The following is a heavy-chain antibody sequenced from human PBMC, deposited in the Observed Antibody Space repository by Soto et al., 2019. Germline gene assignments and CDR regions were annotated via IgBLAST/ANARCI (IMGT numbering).Heavy chain of an antibody. J-gene: IGHJ4*02. Sequence: GESLKTSCKGSGYKFTTYWIGWVRQMPGKGLEWMAIIYPDDSDSRYSPSFQGQVTISADKSISTAYLQWSSLKASDTAIYYCVATYGDYLDYWGQGTLVTVS. CDR3: VATYGDYLDY. V-gene: IGHV5-51*01. CDR1: GYKFTTYW. CDR2: IYPDDSDS. D-gene: IGHD4-17*01.